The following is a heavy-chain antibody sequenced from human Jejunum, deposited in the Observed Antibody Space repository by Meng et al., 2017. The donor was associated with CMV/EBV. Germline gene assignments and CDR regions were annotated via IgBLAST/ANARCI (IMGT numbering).Heavy chain of an antibody. V-gene: IGHV4-39*07. D-gene: IGHD3-22*01. CDR1: GTSLSSNPAY. CDR2: MYYSGSS. J-gene: IGHJ5*02. Sequence: SGTSLSSNPAYWAWIRQAPGKGLEWIGSMYYSGSSYCNPSLKSRVTISVDTSKNQVSLKLTSVTAADTAVYYCACGDSTGYYDWVDPWGQGTLVTVSS. CDR3: ACGDSTGYYDWVDP.